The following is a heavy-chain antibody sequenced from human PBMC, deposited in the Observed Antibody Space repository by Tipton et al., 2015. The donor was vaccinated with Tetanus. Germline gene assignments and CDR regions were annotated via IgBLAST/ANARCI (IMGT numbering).Heavy chain of an antibody. CDR2: ISHSGST. Sequence: TLSLTCSFFGGSSSNYYWSWIRQPPGKGLEWVGEISHSGSTSYNVSLKSRVTMSVDTSKNQFSLRLRSVTAADTAVFYCAGLYYYDSASYPLYWGQGTLVTVSS. CDR1: GGSSSNYY. J-gene: IGHJ4*02. V-gene: IGHV4-34*01. CDR3: AGLYYYDSASYPLY. D-gene: IGHD3-10*01.